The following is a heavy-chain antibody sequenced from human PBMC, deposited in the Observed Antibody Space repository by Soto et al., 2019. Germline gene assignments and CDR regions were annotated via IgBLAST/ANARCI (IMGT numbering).Heavy chain of an antibody. V-gene: IGHV4-61*08. CDR3: AREDAINGVDL. Sequence: SETLSLTCTVSGVSVTTGGVYWSWIRQPPGKGLEWIGQISYSRTTNYNPSLKSRVTITVDTSNNQLSLRLTSVTAAYTAVYYCAREDAINGVDLWGQGTLVTVSS. CDR2: ISYSRTT. J-gene: IGHJ5*02. CDR1: GVSVTTGGVY. D-gene: IGHD2-2*02.